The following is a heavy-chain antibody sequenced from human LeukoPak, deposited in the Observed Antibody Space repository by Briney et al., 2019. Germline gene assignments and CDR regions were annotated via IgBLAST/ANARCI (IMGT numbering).Heavy chain of an antibody. CDR2: TYHSGST. V-gene: IGHV4-38-2*02. Sequence: SETLSLTCTVSGYSISSGYYWGWIRQPPGKGLEWIGSTYHSGSTYYNPSLKSRVTISVDTSKNQFSLKLSSVTAADTAVYYCARDKYCSSTSCYYYYYYGMDVWGQGTTVTVSS. J-gene: IGHJ6*02. D-gene: IGHD2-2*01. CDR3: ARDKYCSSTSCYYYYYYGMDV. CDR1: GYSISSGYY.